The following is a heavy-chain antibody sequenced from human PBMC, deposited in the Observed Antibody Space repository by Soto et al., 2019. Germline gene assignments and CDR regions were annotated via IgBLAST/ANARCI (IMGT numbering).Heavy chain of an antibody. Sequence: SLRLSCAASGFTFSSYAMSWVRQAPGKGLEWVSAISGSGGSTYYADSVKGRFTFSRDNSKNTLSLQMSSLRAEDTAVYYCARRTSSWSFDYWGQGTLVTVSS. J-gene: IGHJ4*02. CDR2: ISGSGGST. V-gene: IGHV3-23*01. CDR1: GFTFSSYA. CDR3: ARRTSSWSFDY. D-gene: IGHD6-13*01.